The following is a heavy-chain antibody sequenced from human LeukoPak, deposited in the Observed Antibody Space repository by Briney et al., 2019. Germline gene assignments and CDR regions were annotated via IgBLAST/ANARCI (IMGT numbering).Heavy chain of an antibody. D-gene: IGHD3-10*01. CDR1: GGSFSGYY. Sequence: PSETLSLTCAVYGGSFSGYYWSWIRQPPGKGLEWIGEINHSGSTNYNPSLKSRVTISVDTSKNQFSLKLSSVTAADTAVYYCARDGSGSYYWDYYYYYGMDVWGQGTTVTVSS. CDR3: ARDGSGSYYWDYYYYYGMDV. J-gene: IGHJ6*02. V-gene: IGHV4-34*01. CDR2: INHSGST.